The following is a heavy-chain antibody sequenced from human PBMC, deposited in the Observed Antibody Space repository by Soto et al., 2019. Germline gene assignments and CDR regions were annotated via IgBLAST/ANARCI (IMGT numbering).Heavy chain of an antibody. D-gene: IGHD1-26*01. V-gene: IGHV1-18*04. Sequence: GASVKVSCKASGYTFTSYGIRWVREAPGQGLEWMGWISAYNGNTNYAQKLQGRVTMTTDTSTSTAYMELRSLRSDDTAVYYCARAVGATMSGGWFDPWGQETLVTVSS. CDR3: ARAVGATMSGGWFDP. CDR2: ISAYNGNT. J-gene: IGHJ5*02. CDR1: GYTFTSYG.